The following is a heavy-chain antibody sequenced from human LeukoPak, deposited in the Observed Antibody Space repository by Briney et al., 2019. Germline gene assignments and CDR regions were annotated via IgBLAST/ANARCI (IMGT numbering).Heavy chain of an antibody. Sequence: PGGSLRLSCSASGFSFGDHGMSWVRHVPGKGLEWVSGINWSGGSTGYADPVRGRFTISRDNAKNSLYLQMDSLTAEDTALYYCARAPITSPFYFDHWGQGTLVTVSS. D-gene: IGHD2-2*01. V-gene: IGHV3-20*04. CDR3: ARAPITSPFYFDH. J-gene: IGHJ4*02. CDR1: GFSFGDHG. CDR2: INWSGGST.